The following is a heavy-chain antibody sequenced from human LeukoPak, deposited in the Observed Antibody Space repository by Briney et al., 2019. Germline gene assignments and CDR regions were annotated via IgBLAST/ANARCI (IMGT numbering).Heavy chain of an antibody. CDR3: ARGGTYSNTPLDY. V-gene: IGHV3-30-3*01. CDR1: GFTFSSCA. CDR2: ISYDGSNK. J-gene: IGHJ4*02. D-gene: IGHD6-13*01. Sequence: AGGSLRLSCAASGFTFSSCAMHWVRQTPGKGLEWVAVISYDGSNKYYADSVKGRFTISRDNSKNTLYLQMNSLRADDTAVYYCARGGTYSNTPLDYWGQGTPVTVSS.